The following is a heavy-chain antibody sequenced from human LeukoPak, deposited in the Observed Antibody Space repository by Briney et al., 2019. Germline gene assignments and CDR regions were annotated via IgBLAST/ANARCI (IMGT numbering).Heavy chain of an antibody. J-gene: IGHJ4*02. CDR2: IYYTGKN. V-gene: IGHV4-59*08. CDR1: GGSINSHY. CDR3: VRRDTGWNYFDY. Sequence: SETLSLTCAVSGGSINSHYWGWIRQPPGKGLQWIGDIYYTGKNNYNPSLKSRVTISLDTSKDHLSLNLTFVVAADTAIYYCVRRDTGWNYFDYWGQGILVTVSS. D-gene: IGHD6-19*01.